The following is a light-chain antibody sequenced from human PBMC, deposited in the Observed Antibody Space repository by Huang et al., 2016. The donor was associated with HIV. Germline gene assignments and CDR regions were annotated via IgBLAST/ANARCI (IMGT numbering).Light chain of an antibody. Sequence: EIQMTQSPSSLSASVGDRVTITCRSSQDISNYLAWYQQRPGKVPKVLVYAASTLQSGVPSRFNGRGSGTNFTLTIASLRPEDVATYYCQKYSPWWTFGQGTKVEVK. V-gene: IGKV1-27*01. J-gene: IGKJ1*01. CDR3: QKYSPWWT. CDR1: QDISNY. CDR2: AAS.